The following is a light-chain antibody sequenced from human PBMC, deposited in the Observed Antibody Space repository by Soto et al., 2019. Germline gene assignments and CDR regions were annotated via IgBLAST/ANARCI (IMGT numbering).Light chain of an antibody. CDR2: HAY. Sequence: DIQMTQSPSTLHASVRDGVTITWRASQSISNWVAWYQQKPGTAPKVLIYHAYNLQSGVPSRFSGSGSGTEFTLTISSLQPDDFATYYCQQYNSYSFGQGTKGDIK. J-gene: IGKJ1*01. CDR1: QSISNW. V-gene: IGKV1-5*01. CDR3: QQYNSYS.